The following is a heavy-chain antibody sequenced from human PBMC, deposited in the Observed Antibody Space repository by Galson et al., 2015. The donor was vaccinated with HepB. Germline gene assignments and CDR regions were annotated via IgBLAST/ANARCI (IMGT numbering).Heavy chain of an antibody. CDR1: GGSISGYS. CDR2: IYYSGTT. V-gene: IGHV4-59*12. J-gene: IGHJ4*02. CDR3: ARAGDPKIAVAGLYYFDY. Sequence: ETLSLTCTVSGGSISGYSWSWIRQPPGKGLEWIGYIYYSGTTNYNPSLKSRVTMSVDTSNNQFSLKLSSVTAADTAVYYCARAGDPKIAVAGLYYFDYWGQGTLVTVSS. D-gene: IGHD6-19*01.